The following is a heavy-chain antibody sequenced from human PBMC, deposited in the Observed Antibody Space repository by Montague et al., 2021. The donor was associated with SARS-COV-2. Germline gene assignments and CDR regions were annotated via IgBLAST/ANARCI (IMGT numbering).Heavy chain of an antibody. Sequence: SETLSLTCTVSGGSISRYSWTWIRQPPGKRLEWIGCIYNSGSTNYNPSLTSRVTISVDTSKNQFSLKLSSVAAADTAVYYCARVGRGSSWYEVAFDIWGQGTMVTVSS. CDR1: GGSISRYS. J-gene: IGHJ3*02. CDR3: ARVGRGSSWYEVAFDI. D-gene: IGHD6-13*01. V-gene: IGHV4-59*01. CDR2: IYNSGST.